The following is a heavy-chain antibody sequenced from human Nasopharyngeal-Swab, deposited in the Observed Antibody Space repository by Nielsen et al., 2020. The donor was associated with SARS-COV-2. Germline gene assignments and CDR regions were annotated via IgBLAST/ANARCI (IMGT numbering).Heavy chain of an antibody. D-gene: IGHD6-19*01. Sequence: GESLKISCKGSGYRFTNYWIGWVRQMPGKGLEWMGIIFPGDSDTRYRPSFQGQVTISVDRSINTAYLQWSSLRASDTAMYYCARRDSSGPDFDSWGHGTLVTVSS. V-gene: IGHV5-51*01. CDR3: ARRDSSGPDFDS. CDR1: GYRFTNYW. CDR2: IFPGDSDT. J-gene: IGHJ4*01.